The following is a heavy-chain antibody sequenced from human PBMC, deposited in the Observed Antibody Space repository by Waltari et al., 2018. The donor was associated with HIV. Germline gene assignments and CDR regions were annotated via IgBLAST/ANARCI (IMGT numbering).Heavy chain of an antibody. D-gene: IGHD2-15*01. CDR2: MYHSGST. CDR3: ARAVSGGLGSSWLDP. Sequence: QVQLQESGPGLVKPSETLSLTCAVSGGSISSYNWWSWVRQPPGKGLEWIGEMYHSGSTNYNSALKSRVTISVDKSKNQFSLKLNSVTAADTAIYYCARAVSGGLGSSWLDPWGQGILVTVSS. CDR1: GGSISSYNW. J-gene: IGHJ5*02. V-gene: IGHV4-4*02.